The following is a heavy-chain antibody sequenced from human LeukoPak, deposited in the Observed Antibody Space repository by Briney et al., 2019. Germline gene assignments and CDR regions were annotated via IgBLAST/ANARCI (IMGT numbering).Heavy chain of an antibody. V-gene: IGHV3-74*01. D-gene: IGHD2-8*01. J-gene: IGHJ4*02. CDR1: GFTFSSYL. CDR2: INNDGSIT. Sequence: GGSLRLSCAASGFTFSSYLMHWVRQAPGKGLVWVSRINNDGSITNYADSVEGRFTISRDNAKNTLFLQMNSLRAEDTAVYYCVRANYFDYWGQGTLVTVSS. CDR3: VRANYFDY.